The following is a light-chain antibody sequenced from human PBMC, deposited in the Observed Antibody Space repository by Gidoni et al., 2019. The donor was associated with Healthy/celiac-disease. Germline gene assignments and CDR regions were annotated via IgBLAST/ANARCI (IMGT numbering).Light chain of an antibody. Sequence: ELLMTQSSATLSVSPGERATLSCRASQSVSSNLAWYQQKPGQSPRPLIYGASTRATGIPARFSGSGSGTEFTLTISSLQSEDFAVYYCQQYNNRTRMTFGQGTRLEIK. J-gene: IGKJ5*01. V-gene: IGKV3-15*01. CDR2: GAS. CDR1: QSVSSN. CDR3: QQYNNRTRMT.